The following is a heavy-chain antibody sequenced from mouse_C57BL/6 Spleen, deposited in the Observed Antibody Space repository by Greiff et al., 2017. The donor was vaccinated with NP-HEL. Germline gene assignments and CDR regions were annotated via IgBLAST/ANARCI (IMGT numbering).Heavy chain of an antibody. CDR3: ARDYDGNPAWFAY. CDR2: INPGSGGT. CDR1: GYAFTNYL. Sequence: QVQLQQSGAELVRPGTSVKVSCKASGYAFTNYLIEWVKQRPGQGLEWIGVINPGSGGTNYNEKFKGKATLTADKSSSTAYMQLSSLTSEDSAVYFCARDYDGNPAWFAYWGQGTLVTVSA. V-gene: IGHV1-54*01. D-gene: IGHD2-3*01. J-gene: IGHJ3*01.